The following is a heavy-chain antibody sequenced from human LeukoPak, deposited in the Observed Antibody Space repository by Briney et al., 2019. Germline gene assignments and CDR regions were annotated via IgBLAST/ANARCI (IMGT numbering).Heavy chain of an antibody. Sequence: GASVKVSCKASGYTFTGYYMHWVRQAPGQGLEWMGWINPNSGGTNYAQKFQGRVTMTRDTSISTAYMELSRLRSDDTAVYYCARDSVGYCSSTSCYYDAFDSWGQGTMVTVSS. D-gene: IGHD2-2*03. CDR2: INPNSGGT. CDR1: GYTFTGYY. J-gene: IGHJ3*02. CDR3: ARDSVGYCSSTSCYYDAFDS. V-gene: IGHV1-2*02.